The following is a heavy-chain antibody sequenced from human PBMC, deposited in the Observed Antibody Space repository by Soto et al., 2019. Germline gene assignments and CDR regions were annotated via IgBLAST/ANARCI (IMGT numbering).Heavy chain of an antibody. CDR3: AHRGYMYGNWDHGYFDY. Sequence: QITLKESAPTRVKPTQPLALTCTFSGFSLTTSGVGVAWIRKTPGKALEWRAVIYWDDDKRYSPSLMSRLTITKDTSKNQVVLTMANMDPVDTGTYFCAHRGYMYGNWDHGYFDYWGQGTLVTVSS. CDR2: IYWDDDK. V-gene: IGHV2-5*02. CDR1: GFSLTTSGVG. J-gene: IGHJ4*02. D-gene: IGHD5-18*01.